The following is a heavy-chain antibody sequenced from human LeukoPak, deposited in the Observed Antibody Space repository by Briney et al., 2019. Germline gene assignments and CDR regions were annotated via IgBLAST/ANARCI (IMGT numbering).Heavy chain of an antibody. Sequence: GGSLRLSCAASGFTFSSYELNWVRQAPGKGLEWVSYISSSGSTIYYADSVKGRFTISRDNAKNSLYLQMNSLRAEDTAVYYCARDFQTVGRGLGDYWGQGTLVTVSS. CDR2: ISSSGSTI. CDR3: ARDFQTVGRGLGDY. J-gene: IGHJ4*02. CDR1: GFTFSSYE. V-gene: IGHV3-48*03. D-gene: IGHD3-10*01.